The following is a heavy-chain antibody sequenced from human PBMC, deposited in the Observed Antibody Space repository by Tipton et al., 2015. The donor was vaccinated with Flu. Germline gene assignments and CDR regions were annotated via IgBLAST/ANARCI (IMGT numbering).Heavy chain of an antibody. D-gene: IGHD6-13*01. CDR3: ARDSQQLVHRYYYYGMDV. Sequence: TLSLTCTVSGGSISSYYWSWIRQPAGKGLEWIGRSYTSGSTNYNPTLKSRVTMSIDTSKNQFSLKLSSVTAADTAVYYCARDSQQLVHRYYYYGMDVWGQGTTVTVSS. V-gene: IGHV4-4*07. CDR2: SYTSGST. J-gene: IGHJ6*02. CDR1: GGSISSYY.